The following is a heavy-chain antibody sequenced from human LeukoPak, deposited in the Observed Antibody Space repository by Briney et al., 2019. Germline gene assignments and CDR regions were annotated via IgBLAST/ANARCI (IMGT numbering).Heavy chain of an antibody. Sequence: ASVKVSCKASGYTFTSYAMHWVRQPPGQRLEWMGWINAGNGNTKYSQKFQGRVTITRDTSASTAYMELSSLRSEDTAVYYCASPTIVATDYGMDVWGKGTTVTVSS. CDR3: ASPTIVATDYGMDV. J-gene: IGHJ6*04. CDR2: INAGNGNT. CDR1: GYTFTSYA. D-gene: IGHD5-12*01. V-gene: IGHV1-3*01.